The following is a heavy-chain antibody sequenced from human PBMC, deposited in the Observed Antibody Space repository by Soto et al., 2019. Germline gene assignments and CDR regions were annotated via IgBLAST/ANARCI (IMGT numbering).Heavy chain of an antibody. CDR3: ARVPAVASTIPSLWFDP. CDR1: GGSISRYY. Sequence: PSETLSLTCNVSGGSISRYYWSWIRQPPGKGLERIGYIHYSGSTKYNPSLKSRVTISVDTSKNQFSLKLASVTAADTAVYFCARVPAVASTIPSLWFDPWGQGTLVTVSS. J-gene: IGHJ5*02. D-gene: IGHD6-19*01. V-gene: IGHV4-59*01. CDR2: IHYSGST.